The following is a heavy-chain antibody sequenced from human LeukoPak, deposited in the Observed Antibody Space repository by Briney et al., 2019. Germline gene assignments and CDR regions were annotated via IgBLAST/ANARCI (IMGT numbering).Heavy chain of an antibody. Sequence: ASVKVSCKASGYTFTSYGISWVRQAPGQGLQGMGWVSAYNGNTKYAQSLQGRGTMTTDTPTSTAYMELRSLRSDDTAVYYCARNLSVGAPYYFNSWGQGTLVTVSS. J-gene: IGHJ4*02. CDR2: VSAYNGNT. D-gene: IGHD1-26*01. V-gene: IGHV1-18*01. CDR1: GYTFTSYG. CDR3: ARNLSVGAPYYFNS.